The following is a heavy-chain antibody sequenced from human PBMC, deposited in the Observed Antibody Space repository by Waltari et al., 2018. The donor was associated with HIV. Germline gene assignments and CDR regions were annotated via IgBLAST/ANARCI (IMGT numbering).Heavy chain of an antibody. CDR3: ARKRATVVTPGYYYYGMDV. D-gene: IGHD4-17*01. Sequence: QVQLVQSGAEVKKPGSSVKVSCKASGGTFSSYAISWVRQAPGPGLEWMGGIIPIFGTANYAQKFQGRVTITADESTSTAYMELSSLRSEDTAVYYCARKRATVVTPGYYYYGMDVWGQGTTVTVSS. CDR1: GGTFSSYA. CDR2: IIPIFGTA. J-gene: IGHJ6*02. V-gene: IGHV1-69*01.